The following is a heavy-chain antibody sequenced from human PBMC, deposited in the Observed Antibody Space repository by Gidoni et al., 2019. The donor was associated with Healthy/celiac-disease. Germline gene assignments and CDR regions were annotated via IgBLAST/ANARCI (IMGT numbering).Heavy chain of an antibody. V-gene: IGHV4-59*01. D-gene: IGHD6-13*01. Sequence: QVQLQESGPGLVKPSETLSLTCTVSGGSISSYYWSWIRQPPGKGLEWIGYIYYSGSTNYNPSLKSRVTISVDTSKNQFSLKLSSVTAADTAVYYCARAEAAAGLYVENFDYWGQGTLVTVSS. CDR1: GGSISSYY. CDR3: ARAEAAAGLYVENFDY. CDR2: IYYSGST. J-gene: IGHJ4*02.